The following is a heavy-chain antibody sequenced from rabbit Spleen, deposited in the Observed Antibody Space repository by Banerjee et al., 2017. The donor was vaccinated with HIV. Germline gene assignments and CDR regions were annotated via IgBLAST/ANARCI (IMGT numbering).Heavy chain of an antibody. J-gene: IGHJ4*01. CDR3: ARDVGTYDYIDGVFNL. CDR1: GFSFNSGYD. D-gene: IGHD6-1*01. CDR2: IYAGSTSNT. Sequence: QSLEESGGDLVKPGASLTLTCKASGFSFNSGYDMCWVRQAPGKGLEWIACIYAGSTSNTYSATWAKGRFTISKTSSTTVTLQMTSLTAADTATYFCARDVGTYDYIDGVFNLWGPGTLVTVS. V-gene: IGHV1S40*01.